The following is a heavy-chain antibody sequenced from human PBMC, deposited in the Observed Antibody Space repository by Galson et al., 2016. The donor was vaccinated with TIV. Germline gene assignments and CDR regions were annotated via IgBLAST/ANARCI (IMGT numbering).Heavy chain of an antibody. Sequence: SLRLSCAASGLIVTDNSMTWVRQAPGKGLEWVSVIYGGESTYYADSVKGRFTISRDNSKNTLYLQMNSLRADDTAVYYCARDMTTIMDREVSSYDALHVWGQGTMVTVSS. CDR1: GLIVTDNS. CDR3: ARDMTTIMDREVSSYDALHV. CDR2: IYGGEST. V-gene: IGHV3-53*01. J-gene: IGHJ3*01. D-gene: IGHD3-10*01.